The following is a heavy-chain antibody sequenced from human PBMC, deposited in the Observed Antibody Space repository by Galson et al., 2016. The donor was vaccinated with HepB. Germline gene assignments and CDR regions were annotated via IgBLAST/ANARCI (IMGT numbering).Heavy chain of an antibody. Sequence: SETLSLTCTVSSGSISSSRYYWGWIRQPPGKGLEWIGSVYYSGTAYYDPSLKSRVSISVDTSKNQFSLRLSSVTAGDTAVCFCASHCGGDCYNNLADAFDIWGRGTMVTVSS. V-gene: IGHV4-39*01. CDR3: ASHCGGDCYNNLADAFDI. CDR2: VYYSGTA. D-gene: IGHD2-21*01. CDR1: SGSISSSRYY. J-gene: IGHJ3*02.